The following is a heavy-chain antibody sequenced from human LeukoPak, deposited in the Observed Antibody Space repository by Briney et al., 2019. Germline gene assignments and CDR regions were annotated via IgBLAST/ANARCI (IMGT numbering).Heavy chain of an antibody. D-gene: IGHD6-25*01. V-gene: IGHV4-34*01. CDR1: GGSFTSYY. CDR2: ISHTGHT. CDR3: ARGPYSSDAGY. J-gene: IGHJ4*02. Sequence: PSETLSLTCAVYGGSFTSYYWSWIRQPPGKGLEWVGEISHTGHTNYNPSLKSRVTMSVETSKNQLSLILSSVTAADTAVYYCARGPYSSDAGYWGQGTLVTVSS.